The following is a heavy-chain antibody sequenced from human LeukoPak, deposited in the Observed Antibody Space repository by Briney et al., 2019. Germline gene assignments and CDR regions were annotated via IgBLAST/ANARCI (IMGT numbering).Heavy chain of an antibody. CDR3: AKDFLIDPL. CDR2: ITSSGTYI. Sequence: GGSLRLSCATSGFTFNNYNMNWVRQAPGRALEWVSSITSSGTYIFYADSVKGRFTISRDNAKNSLYLQMDSLRAEDTAVYYCAKDFLIDPLWGQGTLVTVSS. CDR1: GFTFNNYN. D-gene: IGHD2/OR15-2a*01. V-gene: IGHV3-21*01. J-gene: IGHJ4*02.